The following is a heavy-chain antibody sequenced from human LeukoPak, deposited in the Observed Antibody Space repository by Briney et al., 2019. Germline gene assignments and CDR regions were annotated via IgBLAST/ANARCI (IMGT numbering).Heavy chain of an antibody. V-gene: IGHV4-38-2*02. CDR3: VRGPTTVQGGGFDY. Sequence: SETLSLTCTVSGYSISSGNYWGWIRQPPGKGLVWIASLYYGRGTYYIPSLKSRATISEDTSKNQFSRSLSTVTAADTAVYYCVRGPTTVQGGGFDYWGQGTLVTVSP. J-gene: IGHJ4*02. D-gene: IGHD3-16*01. CDR2: LYYGRGT. CDR1: GYSISSGNY.